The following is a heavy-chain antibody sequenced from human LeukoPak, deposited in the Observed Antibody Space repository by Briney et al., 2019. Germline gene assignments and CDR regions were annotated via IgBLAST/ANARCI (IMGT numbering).Heavy chain of an antibody. CDR2: ISYDGSNK. J-gene: IGHJ4*02. Sequence: SGGSLRLSCAASGFTFSSYAMHWVRQAPGKGLEWVAVISYDGSNKYYADSVKGRFTISRDNSKNTLYLQMNSLRAEDTAVYYCAKDIVVVPAAIDYWGQGTLVTVSS. V-gene: IGHV3-30-3*01. CDR3: AKDIVVVPAAIDY. CDR1: GFTFSSYA. D-gene: IGHD2-2*01.